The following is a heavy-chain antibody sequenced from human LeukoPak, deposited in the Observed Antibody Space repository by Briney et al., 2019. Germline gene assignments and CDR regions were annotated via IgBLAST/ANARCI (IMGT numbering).Heavy chain of an antibody. Sequence: PSETLSLTCTVSGGSISSDYWSWIRQPPGKGLEWIGYIYYRGSTNYNPSLKSRVTISVDTSKNQFPLKLSSVTAADTAVYYCARDHTGDSSGPEAAYMDVWGKGTTVTVSS. CDR1: GGSISSDY. D-gene: IGHD6-19*01. J-gene: IGHJ6*03. V-gene: IGHV4-59*01. CDR3: ARDHTGDSSGPEAAYMDV. CDR2: IYYRGST.